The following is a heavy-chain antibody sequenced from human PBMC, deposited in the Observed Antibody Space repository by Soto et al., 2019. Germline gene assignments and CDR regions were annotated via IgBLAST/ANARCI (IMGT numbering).Heavy chain of an antibody. V-gene: IGHV4-59*08. CDR1: GGSISSYY. Sequence: SETLSLTCTVSGGSISSYYWSWIRQPPGKGLEWIGYIYYSGSTNYNPSLKSRVTISVDTSKNQFSLKLSSVTAADTAVYYCARVNRKYWFDPWGQGTLVTVS. J-gene: IGHJ5*02. CDR3: ARVNRKYWFDP. CDR2: IYYSGST.